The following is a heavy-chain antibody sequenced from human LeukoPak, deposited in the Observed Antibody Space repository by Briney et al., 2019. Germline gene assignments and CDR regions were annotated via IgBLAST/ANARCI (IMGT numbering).Heavy chain of an antibody. CDR3: ARNVKEPAAEYFQH. D-gene: IGHD2-2*01. J-gene: IGHJ1*01. CDR1: GGSLSSGDYY. CDR2: IYYSGST. Sequence: SETLSLPCTVSGGSLSSGDYYWSWIRQPPGKGLEWIGYIYYSGSTYYNPSLKSRVTISVDTSKNQFSLKLSSVTAADTAVYYCARNVKEPAAEYFQHWGQGTLVTVSS. V-gene: IGHV4-30-4*08.